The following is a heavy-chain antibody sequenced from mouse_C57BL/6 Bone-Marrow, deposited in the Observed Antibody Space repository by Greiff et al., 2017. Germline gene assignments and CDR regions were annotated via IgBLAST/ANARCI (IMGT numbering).Heavy chain of an antibody. CDR1: GYTFTSYW. Sequence: QVQLQQPGAELVRPGPSVKLSCKASGYTFTSYWMHWVKQRPGQGLEWIGVIDPSDSYTNYNQKFKGKATLTVDTSSSTAYMQLSSLTSEDSAVYYCARSNSVVAPSYFDVWGTGTTVTVSS. CDR2: IDPSDSYT. V-gene: IGHV1-59*01. D-gene: IGHD1-1*01. CDR3: ARSNSVVAPSYFDV. J-gene: IGHJ1*03.